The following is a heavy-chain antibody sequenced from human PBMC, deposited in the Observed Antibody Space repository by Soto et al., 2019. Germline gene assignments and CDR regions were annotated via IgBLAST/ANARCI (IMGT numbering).Heavy chain of an antibody. V-gene: IGHV5-51*01. D-gene: IGHD3-9*01. CDR3: ARVQGPNYRKKYDILTTPYYYYYLDG. Sequence: GESLKISCKGSGYSFTSYWIGWVRQMPGKGLEWMGIIYPGDSDTRYSPSFQGQVTISADKSISTAYLQWSSLKASDTAMYYCARVQGPNYRKKYDILTTPYYYYYLDGWGKGPT. CDR2: IYPGDSDT. CDR1: GYSFTSYW. J-gene: IGHJ6*03.